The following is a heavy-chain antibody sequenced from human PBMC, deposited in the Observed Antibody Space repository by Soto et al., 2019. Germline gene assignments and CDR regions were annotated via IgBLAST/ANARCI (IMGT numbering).Heavy chain of an antibody. D-gene: IGHD4-17*01. V-gene: IGHV3-30-3*01. CDR1: GFTFSSYA. Sequence: QVQLVESRGGVVQPGRSLRLSCAASGFTFSSYAMHWVRQAPGKGLEWVAVISYDGSNKYYADSVKGRFTISRDNSKNTLYLQMNSLRAEDTAVYYCARDFNYGLYYYYYGMDVWGQGTTVTVSS. CDR2: ISYDGSNK. J-gene: IGHJ6*02. CDR3: ARDFNYGLYYYYYGMDV.